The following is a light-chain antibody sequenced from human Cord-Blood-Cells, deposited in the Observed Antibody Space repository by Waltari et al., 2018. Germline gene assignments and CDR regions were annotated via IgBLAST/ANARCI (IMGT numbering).Light chain of an antibody. V-gene: IGLV2-11*01. Sequence: QSALTQPRSVSGSPGQSATIPCTGTSSDVGGYNYVFWYQQHPGKAPKLMIYDVSKRPSGVPDRFSGSKSGNTASLTISGLQAEDEADYYCCSYAGSYTYVFGTGTKVTVL. CDR2: DVS. J-gene: IGLJ1*01. CDR3: CSYAGSYTYV. CDR1: SSDVGGYNY.